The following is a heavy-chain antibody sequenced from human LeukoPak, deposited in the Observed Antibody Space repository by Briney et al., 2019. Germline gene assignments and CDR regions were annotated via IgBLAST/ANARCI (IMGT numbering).Heavy chain of an antibody. Sequence: ASVKVSCKASGYTFTGYYMHWVRQAPGQGLEWMGWINPNSGGTNYAQKFQGRVTMTRDTPISTAYMELSRLRSDDTAVYYCARSWKLVAYNWFDPWGQGTLVTVSS. J-gene: IGHJ5*02. D-gene: IGHD1-1*01. CDR2: INPNSGGT. CDR3: ARSWKLVAYNWFDP. CDR1: GYTFTGYY. V-gene: IGHV1-2*02.